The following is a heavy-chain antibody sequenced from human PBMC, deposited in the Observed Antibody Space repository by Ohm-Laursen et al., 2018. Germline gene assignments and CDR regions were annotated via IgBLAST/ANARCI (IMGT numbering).Heavy chain of an antibody. CDR3: ARGTLYYDSSGYYSDAFDI. CDR2: IGTAGDT. J-gene: IGHJ3*02. CDR1: GFTFSSYD. D-gene: IGHD3-22*01. Sequence: GSLRLSCAASGFTFSSYDMHWVRQATGKGLEWVSAIGTAGDTYYPGSVKGRFTISRENAKNSLYLQMNSLRAGDTAVYYCARGTLYYDSSGYYSDAFDIWGQGTMVTVSS. V-gene: IGHV3-13*01.